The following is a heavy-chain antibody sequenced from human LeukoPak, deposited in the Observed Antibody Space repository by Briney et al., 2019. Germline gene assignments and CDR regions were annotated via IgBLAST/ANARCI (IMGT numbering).Heavy chain of an antibody. CDR1: GFTFSSYW. CDR2: IKQDGSEK. Sequence: PGGSLRLSCAASGFTFSSYWMSWVRQAPGKGLEWVANIKQDGSEKYYVDSVKGRFTISRDNAKNSLYLQMNSLRAGDTAVYYCARDVSSGYYPHGPPYYYYGMDVWGQGTTVTVSS. CDR3: ARDVSSGYYPHGPPYYYYGMDV. J-gene: IGHJ6*02. D-gene: IGHD3-22*01. V-gene: IGHV3-7*01.